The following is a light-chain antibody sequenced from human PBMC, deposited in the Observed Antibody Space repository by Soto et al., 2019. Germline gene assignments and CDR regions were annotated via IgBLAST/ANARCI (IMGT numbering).Light chain of an antibody. V-gene: IGKV2-28*01. CDR1: QSLLHSNGYNY. CDR2: LGS. CDR3: MQALQTPFT. J-gene: IGKJ3*01. Sequence: DIVMTQSPLSLPVTPGEPASISCRSSQSLLHSNGYNYLDWYLQKPGQSPHLLIYLGSNRASGVPDRFSGSGSGTDFTLKISRVEAEDVGVYYCMQALQTPFTFGPGTEVDIK.